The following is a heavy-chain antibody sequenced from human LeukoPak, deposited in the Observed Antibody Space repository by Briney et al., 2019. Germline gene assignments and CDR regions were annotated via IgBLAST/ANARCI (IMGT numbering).Heavy chain of an antibody. CDR2: IYYSGST. V-gene: IGHV4-59*01. CDR1: GGSISSYY. Sequence: PSETLSLTCTVSGGSISSYYWSWVRQPPGKGLEWIGYIYYSGSTNYNPSLKSRVTISVDTSKKQFSLKLTSVTVADTAVYYCARETSQKGAHYMDVWGKGTTVTISS. J-gene: IGHJ6*03. CDR3: ARETSQKGAHYMDV. D-gene: IGHD3-16*01.